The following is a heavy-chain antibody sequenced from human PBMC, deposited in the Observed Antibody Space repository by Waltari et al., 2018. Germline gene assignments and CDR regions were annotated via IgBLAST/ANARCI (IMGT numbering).Heavy chain of an antibody. J-gene: IGHJ5*02. CDR2: IYTSGST. D-gene: IGHD5-18*01. CDR1: VASISSGGYY. CDR3: ARDRRYRYGYSWFDH. Sequence: QVQLQESGPGLLKPSQTLSLPCTVSVASISSGGYYWSWIRQPAGKGLEWIGRIYTSGSTNYNPTLKSRVTISVDTSKKQFSLKLSSVTAADTAVYYCARDRRYRYGYSWFDHWGQGTLVTVSS. V-gene: IGHV4-61*02.